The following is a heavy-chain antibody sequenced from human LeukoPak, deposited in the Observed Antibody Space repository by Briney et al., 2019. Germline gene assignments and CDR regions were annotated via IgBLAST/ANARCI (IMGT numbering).Heavy chain of an antibody. J-gene: IGHJ4*02. D-gene: IGHD1-14*01. V-gene: IGHV3-11*01. CDR2: ISSSGSTI. CDR3: ARYLGPLIDY. CDR1: GFTFSDYY. Sequence: GGSLRLSCAASGFTFSDYYMSWIRQAPGKGLAWVSYISSSGSTIYYAGSVKGRFTISRDNDKISLYLQMNSLRAEDTAVYYCARYLGPLIDYWGQGTLVTVSS.